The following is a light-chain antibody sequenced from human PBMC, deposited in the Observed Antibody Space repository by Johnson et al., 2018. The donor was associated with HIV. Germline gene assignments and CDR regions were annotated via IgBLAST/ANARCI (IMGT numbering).Light chain of an antibody. Sequence: QSVLTQPPSVSAAPGQKVTISCSGSSSNIGNNYVSWYQQLPGTAPKLLIYENNKRPSGIPDRFSGSKSGTSATLGITGLQTGDEADYYCETWDSSRSGVFGTGHKSTV. CDR3: ETWDSSRSGV. J-gene: IGLJ1*01. CDR1: SSNIGNNY. V-gene: IGLV1-51*02. CDR2: ENN.